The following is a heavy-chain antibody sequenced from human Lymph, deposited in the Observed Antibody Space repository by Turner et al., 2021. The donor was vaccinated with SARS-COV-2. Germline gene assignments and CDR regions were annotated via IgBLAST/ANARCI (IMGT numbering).Heavy chain of an antibody. V-gene: IGHV1-24*01. J-gene: IGHJ4*02. CDR1: GYTLTELS. Sequence: QVQLVQSGAEVKKPGASVKVSCKVSGYTLTELSIHWVRQAPRKGLEWMGGFDPEDGETIYAQKFQGRVTMTEDTSTDTAYMELSSLRSEDTAVYYCATLKSNWKILTGRYYFDFWGQGTLVTVSS. CDR2: FDPEDGET. D-gene: IGHD1-1*01. CDR3: ATLKSNWKILTGRYYFDF.